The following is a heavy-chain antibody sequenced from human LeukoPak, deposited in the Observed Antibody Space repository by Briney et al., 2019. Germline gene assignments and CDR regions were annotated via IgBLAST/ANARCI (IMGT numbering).Heavy chain of an antibody. CDR1: GVTFSNYW. CDR3: LRGDRRDY. J-gene: IGHJ4*02. CDR2: INHDGSDN. Sequence: GGSLRLSCAASGVTFSNYWMTWVRQAAGKGLEWVAMINHDGSDNYYVDSVKGRFIISRDNAKDSLYLQMNNLRAEDTAVYYCLRGDRRDYWGQGTLVTVSS. V-gene: IGHV3-7*01.